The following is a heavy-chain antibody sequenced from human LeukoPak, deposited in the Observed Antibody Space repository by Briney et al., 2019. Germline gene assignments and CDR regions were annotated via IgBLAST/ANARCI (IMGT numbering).Heavy chain of an antibody. D-gene: IGHD3-22*01. CDR1: GFTFSSYA. Sequence: PGGSLRLSCAASGFTFSSYAMSWVRQAPGKGLEWVSAISGSGGSTYCADSVKGRFTISRDNSKNTLYLQMNSLRAEDTAVYYCAKDRRAMIVVGLFDYWGQGTLVTVSS. J-gene: IGHJ4*02. V-gene: IGHV3-23*01. CDR3: AKDRRAMIVVGLFDY. CDR2: ISGSGGST.